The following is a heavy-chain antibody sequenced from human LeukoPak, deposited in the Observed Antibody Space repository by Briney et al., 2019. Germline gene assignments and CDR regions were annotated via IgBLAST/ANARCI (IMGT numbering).Heavy chain of an antibody. Sequence: SETLSLTCTVSGGSISSYYWSWIRQPAGKGLEWIGRIYTSGSTNYNPSLKSRVTISVDKSENQFSLKLSSVIAADTAVYYCARDIDSSSSGSLNWGQGTLVTVSS. CDR2: IYTSGST. D-gene: IGHD6-6*01. J-gene: IGHJ4*02. CDR3: ARDIDSSSSGSLN. V-gene: IGHV4-4*07. CDR1: GGSISSYY.